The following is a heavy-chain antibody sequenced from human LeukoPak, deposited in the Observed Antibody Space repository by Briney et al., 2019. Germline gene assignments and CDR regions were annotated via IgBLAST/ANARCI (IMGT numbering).Heavy chain of an antibody. CDR1: GFTFSDYY. CDR2: ISSSGSTI. J-gene: IGHJ3*02. Sequence: GGSLRLSCAASGFTFSDYYMSWIRQAPGRGLEWVSYISSSGSTISYADSVKGRFTISRDNAKNSLYLQMNSLRAEDTALYYCARTRIEGAFDIWGQGTMVTVSS. D-gene: IGHD2-15*01. V-gene: IGHV3-11*01. CDR3: ARTRIEGAFDI.